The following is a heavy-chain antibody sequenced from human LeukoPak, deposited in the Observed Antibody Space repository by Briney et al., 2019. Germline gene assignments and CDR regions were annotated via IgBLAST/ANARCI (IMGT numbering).Heavy chain of an antibody. D-gene: IGHD3-10*01. J-gene: IGHJ4*02. V-gene: IGHV4-59*08. CDR2: AFYSVSP. CDR3: ARHRPDLHGDFDF. Sequence: PSEALSLTCTVSGPSISPYRWSWIRQPPGKGLEWIGYAFYSVSPTYNPSLKSRLTISIERFANRFSLQLRSVTAADTAVYFCARHRPDLHGDFDFWGQGLLVAVSS. CDR1: GPSISPYR.